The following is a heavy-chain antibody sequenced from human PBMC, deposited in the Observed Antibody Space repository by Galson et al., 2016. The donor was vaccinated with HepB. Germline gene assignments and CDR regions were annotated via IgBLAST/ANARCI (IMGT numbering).Heavy chain of an antibody. J-gene: IGHJ5*02. CDR3: TKQVAEGGLGDT. D-gene: IGHD2-15*01. CDR1: GFVFSNYG. CDR2: LSYNGLNQ. V-gene: IGHV3-30*18. Sequence: SLRLSCAASGFVFSNYGMHWVRQAPGKGLEWVAGLSYNGLNQHYPDSLMGRFTVSRDNSSIMYLQMDSLRPDDTAVYYCTKQVAEGGLGDTWGQGTVVTVSS.